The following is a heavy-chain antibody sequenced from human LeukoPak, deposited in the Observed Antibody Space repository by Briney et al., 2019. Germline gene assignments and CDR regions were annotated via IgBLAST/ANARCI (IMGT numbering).Heavy chain of an antibody. CDR3: ARHIPGIRAFDI. Sequence: PSETLSLTCTVSGDSITTYYWSWIRQPPGKGLDWLGYISNSGDTNYNPSLRSPVTISLDTSKNQISLKLNSVTAADTAVYYCARHIPGIRAFDIWGQGTMVTVSS. J-gene: IGHJ3*02. CDR1: GDSITTYY. D-gene: IGHD2-2*02. V-gene: IGHV4-59*08. CDR2: ISNSGDT.